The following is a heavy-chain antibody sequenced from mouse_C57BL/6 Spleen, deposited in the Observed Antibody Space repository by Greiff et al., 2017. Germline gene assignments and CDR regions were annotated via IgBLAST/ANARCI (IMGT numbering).Heavy chain of an antibody. Sequence: VKLQESGAELARPGASVKLSCKASGYTFTSSGISWVKQRTGQGLEWIGEIYPRSGNTYYNEKFKGKATLTADKSSSTAYMELRSLTSEDSAVYFCARSSIYGRVYFDYWGQGTTLTVSS. D-gene: IGHD1-1*01. CDR2: IYPRSGNT. CDR3: ARSSIYGRVYFDY. J-gene: IGHJ2*01. CDR1: GYTFTSSG. V-gene: IGHV1-81*01.